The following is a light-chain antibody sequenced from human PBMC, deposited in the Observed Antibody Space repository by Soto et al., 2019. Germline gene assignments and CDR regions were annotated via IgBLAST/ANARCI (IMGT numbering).Light chain of an antibody. CDR2: GAS. J-gene: IGKJ2*01. V-gene: IGKV3-15*01. CDR1: QSVSSN. Sequence: EIVMTQSPATLSVSPGERATLSCRASQSVSSNLAWYQQKPGQAPRLLIYGASTRATAIPARFSGSGSGTEFTLTISSLQAEDFAVYYCQQYNDWPPQDTFGQGTKLEIK. CDR3: QQYNDWPPQDT.